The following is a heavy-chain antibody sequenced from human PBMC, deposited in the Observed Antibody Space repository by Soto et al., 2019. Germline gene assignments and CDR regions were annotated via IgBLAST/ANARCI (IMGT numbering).Heavy chain of an antibody. CDR2: ISAYNGNT. Sequence: QVQLVQSGAEVKKPGASVKVSCKASGYTFTSYGISWVRQAPGQGLEWMGWISAYNGNTNYAQKLQGRVTMTTDTSTSTAYMELRSLRSDVTAVYYCARVYYRGAVAGPHYFPHWGQCTLVTVSS. CDR3: ARVYYRGAVAGPHYFPH. CDR1: GYTFTSYG. J-gene: IGHJ1*01. V-gene: IGHV1-18*01. D-gene: IGHD6-19*01.